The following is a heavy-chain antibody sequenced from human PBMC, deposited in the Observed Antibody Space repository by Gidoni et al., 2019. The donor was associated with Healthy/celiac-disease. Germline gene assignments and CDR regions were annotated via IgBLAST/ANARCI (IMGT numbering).Heavy chain of an antibody. Sequence: QVQLVESGGGLVKPGGSLRPSGAASGFTFRDYYMSWIRQAPGKGLEWVSYISSSSSYTNYADSVKGRFTISRDNAKNSLYLQMNSLRAEDTAVYYCARDRMFTVTTDYFDYWGQGTLVTVSS. CDR1: GFTFRDYY. V-gene: IGHV3-11*05. CDR2: ISSSSSYT. D-gene: IGHD4-17*01. J-gene: IGHJ4*02. CDR3: ARDRMFTVTTDYFDY.